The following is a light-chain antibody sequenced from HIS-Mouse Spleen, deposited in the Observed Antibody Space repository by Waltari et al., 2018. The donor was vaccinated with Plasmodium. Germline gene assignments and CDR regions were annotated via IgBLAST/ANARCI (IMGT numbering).Light chain of an antibody. CDR3: QQYGSSPTWT. V-gene: IGKV3-20*01. CDR2: GAA. Sequence: EIVLTQSPGTLSLSPGERATLSCRASQSVSSSYFAWYHQKPVQAPRLLIYGAASRATGIPDRFSGSGSGTDFTLTSSRLEPEDFAVYYCQQYGSSPTWTFGQGTKVEIK. CDR1: QSVSSSY. J-gene: IGKJ1*01.